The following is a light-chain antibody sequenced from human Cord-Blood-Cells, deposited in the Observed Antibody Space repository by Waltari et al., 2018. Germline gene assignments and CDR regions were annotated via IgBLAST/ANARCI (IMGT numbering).Light chain of an antibody. V-gene: IGKV1-8*01. CDR2: AAS. J-gene: IGKJ1*01. CDR1: QGISSY. Sequence: AIRMTQSPSSFSASPGDRVTLTCRASQGISSYLAWYQQKPGKAPTLLIYAASTGQSGVPSRFSGSGSGTDFSLTISSLQSEDFATYYCQQYYSYPRTFGQGTKVEIK. CDR3: QQYYSYPRT.